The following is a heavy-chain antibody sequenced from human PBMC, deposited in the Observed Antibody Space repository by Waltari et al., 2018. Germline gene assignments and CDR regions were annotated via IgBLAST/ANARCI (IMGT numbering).Heavy chain of an antibody. CDR2: IWHDESNK. D-gene: IGHD7-27*01. J-gene: IGHJ4*02. CDR3: ARGHFVFPNYYLDF. CDR1: GFTFSSYG. V-gene: IGHV3-33*03. Sequence: QVQLVESGGGVVQLGRSLRLSCAASGFTFSSYGMHWVRQAPGKGLEWVAVIWHDESNKESVDTVNARFTMSCDNAKNSVYVTMDGVRVEDTAEYYCARGHFVFPNYYLDFWGQGSLVTVSS.